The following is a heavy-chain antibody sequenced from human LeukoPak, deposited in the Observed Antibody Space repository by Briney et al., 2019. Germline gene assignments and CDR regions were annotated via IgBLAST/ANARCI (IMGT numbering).Heavy chain of an antibody. Sequence: PGGSLRLSCAASGFTFTKYWMTWVRQAPGKGLEWVGNIKQDGSDKNYMDSVKGRFTISRDNTKNSVYLQMSSLRAEDTAVYYCAKGGYSGYDSFDYWGQGTLVTVSS. D-gene: IGHD5-12*01. J-gene: IGHJ4*02. V-gene: IGHV3-7*01. CDR3: AKGGYSGYDSFDY. CDR2: IKQDGSDK. CDR1: GFTFTKYW.